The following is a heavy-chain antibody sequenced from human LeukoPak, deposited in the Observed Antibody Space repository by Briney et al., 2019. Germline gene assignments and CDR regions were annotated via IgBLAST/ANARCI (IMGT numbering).Heavy chain of an antibody. CDR1: GGTFSSYA. J-gene: IGHJ4*02. Sequence: ASVKVSCEASGGTFSSYAISWVRQAPGQGLEWMGGIIPIFGTANCAQKFQGRVTITADESTSTAYMELGSLRSEDTAVYYCASSSPLSSSPFDYWGQGTLVTVSS. CDR2: IIPIFGTA. V-gene: IGHV1-69*13. CDR3: ASSSPLSSSPFDY. D-gene: IGHD2-2*01.